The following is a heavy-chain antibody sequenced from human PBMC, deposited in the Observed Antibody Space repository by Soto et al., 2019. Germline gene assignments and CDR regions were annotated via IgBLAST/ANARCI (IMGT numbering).Heavy chain of an antibody. D-gene: IGHD2-21*02. Sequence: EVQLVESGGDLVQPGGSLRLSCVASGFTFSSHWMHWVRHAPGKGLVWVSRINSDGTSTGYADSVRGRFTISRDNAKNTLYLQMNSLRAEDTAVYYCVRATWVTRFDYWGQGTLVTVSS. J-gene: IGHJ4*02. V-gene: IGHV3-74*01. CDR1: GFTFSSHW. CDR3: VRATWVTRFDY. CDR2: INSDGTST.